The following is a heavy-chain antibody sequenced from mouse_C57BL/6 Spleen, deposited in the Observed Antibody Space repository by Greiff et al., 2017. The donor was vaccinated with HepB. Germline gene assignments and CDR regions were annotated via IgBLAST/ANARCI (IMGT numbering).Heavy chain of an antibody. J-gene: IGHJ2*01. CDR2: INYDGSST. CDR3: ARDKGDGYPFDY. Sequence: DVQLVESEGGLVQPGSSMKLSCTASGFTFSDYYMAWVRQVPEKGLEWVANINYDGSSTYYLDSLKSRFIISRDNAKNILYLQMSSLKSEDTATYYCARDKGDGYPFDYWGQGTTLTVSS. V-gene: IGHV5-16*01. D-gene: IGHD2-3*01. CDR1: GFTFSDYY.